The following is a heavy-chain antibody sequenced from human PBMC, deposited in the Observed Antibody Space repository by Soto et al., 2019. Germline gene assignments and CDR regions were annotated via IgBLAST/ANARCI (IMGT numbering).Heavy chain of an antibody. CDR1: GFTFDDYA. Sequence: GGSLRLSCAASGFTFDDYAMHWVRQAPGKGLEWVSGISWNSGSIGYADSVKGRFTISRDNAKNSLYLQMNSLRAEDTALYYCAKDTGPVAGTDGMDVWGQGTTVTVSS. V-gene: IGHV3-9*01. CDR2: ISWNSGSI. J-gene: IGHJ6*02. CDR3: AKDTGPVAGTDGMDV. D-gene: IGHD6-19*01.